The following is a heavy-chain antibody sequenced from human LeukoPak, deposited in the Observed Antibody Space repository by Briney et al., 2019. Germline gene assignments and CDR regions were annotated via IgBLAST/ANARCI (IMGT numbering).Heavy chain of an antibody. D-gene: IGHD3-10*01. CDR1: GFTFRTAY. Sequence: GGSLTLSCAASGFTFRTAYMSWVRQAPGKGLEWVSAISGSGGSTYYADSVKGRFTISRDNSKNTLYLQMNSLRAEDTAVYYCAKTVLLWFGELGGSFDYWGQGTLVTVSS. J-gene: IGHJ4*02. CDR2: ISGSGGST. CDR3: AKTVLLWFGELGGSFDY. V-gene: IGHV3-23*01.